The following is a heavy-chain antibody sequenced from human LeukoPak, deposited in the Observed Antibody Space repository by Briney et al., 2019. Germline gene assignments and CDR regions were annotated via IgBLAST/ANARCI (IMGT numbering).Heavy chain of an antibody. CDR3: ARDFVVAPNWFDP. V-gene: IGHV4-30-4*01. D-gene: IGHD2-15*01. CDR1: GGSISSGDYY. J-gene: IGHJ5*02. Sequence: SQTLSLTCTVSGGSISSGDYYWSWIRQPPGKGLERIGYIYYSGSTYYNPSLKSRVTISVDTSKNQFSLKLSSVTAADTAVYYCARDFVVAPNWFDPWGQGTLVTVSS. CDR2: IYYSGST.